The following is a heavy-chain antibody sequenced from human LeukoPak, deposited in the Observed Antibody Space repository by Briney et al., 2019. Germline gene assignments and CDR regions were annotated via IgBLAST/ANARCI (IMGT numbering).Heavy chain of an antibody. J-gene: IGHJ4*02. CDR1: GYTFTDYY. D-gene: IGHD6-19*01. Sequence: ASVKVSCKASGYTFTDYYMHWVRQAPGQGFEWMGWINPDSGGTNYAQKLQGRVTMTTDTSTSTAYMELRSLRSDDTAVYYCARFSSGWLLWFDYWGQGTLVTVSS. CDR3: ARFSSGWLLWFDY. V-gene: IGHV1-2*02. CDR2: INPDSGGT.